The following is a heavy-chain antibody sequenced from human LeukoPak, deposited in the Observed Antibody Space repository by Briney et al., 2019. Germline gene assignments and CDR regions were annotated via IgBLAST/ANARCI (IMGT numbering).Heavy chain of an antibody. Sequence: ASVKVSCKASGYTFTSYGISWVRQAPGQGLEWMGWISAYNGNTNYAQKLQGRVTMTTDTSTSTAYMELRSLRSDVTAVYYCARDRRVWSGYYPFDYWGQGTLVTVSS. V-gene: IGHV1-18*01. CDR1: GYTFTSYG. CDR2: ISAYNGNT. J-gene: IGHJ4*02. D-gene: IGHD3-3*01. CDR3: ARDRRVWSGYYPFDY.